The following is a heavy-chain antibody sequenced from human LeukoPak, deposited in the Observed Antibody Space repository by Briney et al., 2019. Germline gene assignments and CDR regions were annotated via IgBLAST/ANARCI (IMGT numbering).Heavy chain of an antibody. CDR3: ARDDSSGYYYEGLDY. D-gene: IGHD3-22*01. CDR1: GFTFSSYA. CDR2: ISYDGSNK. V-gene: IGHV3-30-3*01. Sequence: GGSLRLSCAASGFTFSSYAMHWVRQAPGKGLEWVAVISYDGSNKYYADSVKGRFTISRDNSKNTLYLQMNSLRAEDTAVYYCARDDSSGYYYEGLDYWGQGPWSPSPQ. J-gene: IGHJ4*02.